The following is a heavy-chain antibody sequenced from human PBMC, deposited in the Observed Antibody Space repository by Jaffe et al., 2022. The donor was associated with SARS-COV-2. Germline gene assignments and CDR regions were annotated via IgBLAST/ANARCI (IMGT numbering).Heavy chain of an antibody. CDR2: IYYSGST. V-gene: IGHV4-59*01. CDR3: ARGHYSNYFWFDP. Sequence: QVQLQESGPGLVKPSETLSLTCTVSGGSISSYYWSWIRQPPGKGLEWIGYIYYSGSTNYNPSLKSRVTISVDTSKNQFSLKLSSVTAADTAVYYCARGHYSNYFWFDPWGQGTLVTVSS. J-gene: IGHJ5*02. CDR1: GGSISSYY. D-gene: IGHD4-4*01.